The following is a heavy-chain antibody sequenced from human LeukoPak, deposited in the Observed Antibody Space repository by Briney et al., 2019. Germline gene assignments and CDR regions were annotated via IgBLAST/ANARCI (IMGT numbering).Heavy chain of an antibody. CDR2: INSDGSST. CDR3: ARVQRAAAAIPGGSYNWFDP. D-gene: IGHD6-13*01. Sequence: GGSLRLSCAASGFTFSSYWMHWVRQAPGKGLVWVSRINSDGSSTSHADSVKGRFTISRDNAKNTLYLQMNSLRAEDTAVYYCARVQRAAAAIPGGSYNWFDPWGQGTLVTVSS. J-gene: IGHJ5*02. V-gene: IGHV3-74*01. CDR1: GFTFSSYW.